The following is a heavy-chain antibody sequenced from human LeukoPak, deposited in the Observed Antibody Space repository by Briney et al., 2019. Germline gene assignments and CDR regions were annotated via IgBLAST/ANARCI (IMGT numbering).Heavy chain of an antibody. J-gene: IGHJ5*02. Sequence: PGGSLRLSCAASGFTFTNDWMYWVRQAPGKGLEWVGRIKSKTDGGTSDYAAPVTGRFTISRDDSKSTLYLEVNSLKTEDTGVYYCSTLWYGAWGQGTLVTVSS. CDR2: IKSKTDGGTS. D-gene: IGHD3-10*01. CDR1: GFTFTNDW. V-gene: IGHV3-15*01. CDR3: STLWYGA.